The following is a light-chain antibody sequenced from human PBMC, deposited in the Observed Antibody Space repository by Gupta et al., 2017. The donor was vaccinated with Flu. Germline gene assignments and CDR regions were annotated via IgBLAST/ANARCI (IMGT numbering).Light chain of an antibody. J-gene: IGLJ1*01. Sequence: QGQTARITCSGDAFPKQYAYWYQQKPGQAPVVVICKDSERPSGIPERFSGSSSGTTVTLTISGVQAEDEADYYCQSEGSSGTYVFGTGTKVTVL. CDR1: AFPKQY. CDR2: KDS. V-gene: IGLV3-25*03. CDR3: QSEGSSGTYV.